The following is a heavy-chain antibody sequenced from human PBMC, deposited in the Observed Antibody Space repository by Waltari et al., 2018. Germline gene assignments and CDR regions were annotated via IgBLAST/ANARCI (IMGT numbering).Heavy chain of an antibody. V-gene: IGHV4-59*01. CDR2: ISYTGTT. D-gene: IGHD3-10*01. Sequence: VKLRQSGPELVKSSETLSLTCSVSGGSIDSYDWTWIRQSPGKGLEWIGYISYTGTTNSSPALESRVAISVDTSKNQLSLKLTSVTAADTAVYFCARRILHAAGSRGITDNYSMDVWGQGATVSVSS. CDR1: GGSIDSYD. J-gene: IGHJ6*02. CDR3: ARRILHAAGSRGITDNYSMDV.